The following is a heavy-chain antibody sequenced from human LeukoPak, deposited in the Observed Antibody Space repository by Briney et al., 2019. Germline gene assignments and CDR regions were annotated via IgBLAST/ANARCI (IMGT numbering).Heavy chain of an antibody. J-gene: IGHJ4*02. Sequence: PGGSLRLSCAASGFTFSSYGMHWVRQAPGKGLEWVAVIWYDGSNKYYADSVKGRFTISRDNSKNTLYLQMNSLRAEDTAVYYCAREGAITMPKAGFFDYWGQGTLVTVSS. V-gene: IGHV3-33*08. D-gene: IGHD3-10*01. CDR1: GFTFSSYG. CDR3: AREGAITMPKAGFFDY. CDR2: IWYDGSNK.